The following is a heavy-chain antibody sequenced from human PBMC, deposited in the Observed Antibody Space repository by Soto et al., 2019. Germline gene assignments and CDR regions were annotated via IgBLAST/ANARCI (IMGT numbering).Heavy chain of an antibody. V-gene: IGHV1-3*01. J-gene: IGHJ5*02. D-gene: IGHD3-10*01. CDR3: ARDKYGSGSYSWFDP. CDR1: GYTFTSYA. Sequence: GASVKVSCKASGYTFTSYAMRWVRQAPGQRLEWMGWINAGNGNTKYSQKFQGRVTITRDTSASTAYMELSSLRSEDTAVYYCARDKYGSGSYSWFDPWGQGTLVTVSS. CDR2: INAGNGNT.